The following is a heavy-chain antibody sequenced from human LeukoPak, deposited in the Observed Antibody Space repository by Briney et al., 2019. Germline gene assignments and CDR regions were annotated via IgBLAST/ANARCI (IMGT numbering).Heavy chain of an antibody. CDR3: TRPGDSSPIPSLPRSYYYMDV. V-gene: IGHV3-21*01. CDR2: ISSSSSYI. D-gene: IGHD6-13*01. CDR1: GFTFSSYS. J-gene: IGHJ6*03. Sequence: GGSLRLSCAASGFTFSSYSMNWVRQAPGKGLEWVSSISSSSSYIYYADSVKGRFTISRDNAKNSLYLQMNSLRAEDTAVYYCTRPGDSSPIPSLPRSYYYMDVWGKGTTVTVSS.